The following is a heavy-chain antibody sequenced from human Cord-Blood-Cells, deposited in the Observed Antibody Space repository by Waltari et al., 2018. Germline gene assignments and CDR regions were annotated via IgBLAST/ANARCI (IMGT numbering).Heavy chain of an antibody. Sequence: QVQLQQWGAGLLKPSETLSLPCAVYGGSFSGYYWSWLRQPPGKGLEWIGEINHSGSTNYNPSLKSRVTISVDTSKNQFSLKLSSVTAADTAVYYCARHGGEVVRGVSSFNYWGQGTLVTVSS. J-gene: IGHJ4*02. D-gene: IGHD3-10*01. V-gene: IGHV4-34*01. CDR3: ARHGGEVVRGVSSFNY. CDR2: INHSGST. CDR1: GGSFSGYY.